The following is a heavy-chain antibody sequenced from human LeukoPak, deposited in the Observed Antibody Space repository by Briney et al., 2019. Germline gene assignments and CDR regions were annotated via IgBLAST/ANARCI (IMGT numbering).Heavy chain of an antibody. CDR2: IYYSGST. CDR1: GGSISGYY. Sequence: SETLSLTCTVSGGSISGYYWSWIRQPPGKGLEWIGYIYYSGSTNYNPSLKSRVTISVDTSQNQFSLKLSSVTAADTAVYYCARGDYSNYGVYYYYYMDVWGKGTTVTVSS. J-gene: IGHJ6*03. D-gene: IGHD4-11*01. V-gene: IGHV4-59*01. CDR3: ARGDYSNYGVYYYYYMDV.